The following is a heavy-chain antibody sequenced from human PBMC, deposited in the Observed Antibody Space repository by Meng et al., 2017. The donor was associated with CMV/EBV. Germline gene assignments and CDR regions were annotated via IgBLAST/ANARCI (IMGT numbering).Heavy chain of an antibody. CDR1: GGSISSSSYY. Sequence: GSLRLSCTVSGGSISSSSYYWGWIRQPPGKGLEWIGSIYYSGSTYYNPSLKSRVTMSVDTSKNQFSLKLSSVTAADTAVYYCASGALGYCSGGSCYPPYYGMDVWGQGTTVTVSS. CDR2: IYYSGST. D-gene: IGHD2-15*01. CDR3: ASGALGYCSGGSCYPPYYGMDV. V-gene: IGHV4-39*07. J-gene: IGHJ6*02.